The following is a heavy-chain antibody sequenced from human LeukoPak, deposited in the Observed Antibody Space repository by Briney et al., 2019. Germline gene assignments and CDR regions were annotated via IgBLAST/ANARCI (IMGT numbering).Heavy chain of an antibody. Sequence: GGSLRLSCLASGLTFSSYRMNWVRQAPGKGLEWVSSISSSGNYIYYADSVKGRFTISRDNAKNSLYLQMNSLRAEDTAVYYCARSGGGMDDYWGQGTLVTVSS. J-gene: IGHJ4*02. V-gene: IGHV3-21*01. CDR2: ISSSGNYI. CDR3: ARSGGGMDDY. CDR1: GLTFSSYR. D-gene: IGHD3-16*01.